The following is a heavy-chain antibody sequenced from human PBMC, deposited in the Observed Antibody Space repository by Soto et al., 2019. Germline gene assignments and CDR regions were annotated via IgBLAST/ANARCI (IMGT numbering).Heavy chain of an antibody. CDR3: ARRRYCGADCYSKYYYGMDV. J-gene: IGHJ6*02. CDR2: IIPVLGVT. CDR1: GSTFSSYT. V-gene: IGHV1-69*02. D-gene: IGHD2-21*02. Sequence: QVHLVQSGAEVKKPGSSVKVSCQASGSTFSSYTVSWVRQAPGQGLEWMGRIIPVLGVTNYAPKFKGRVPITADKSKTTAYMELSSLRSGDTAVYYCARRRYCGADCYSKYYYGMDVWGQGTTVTVSS.